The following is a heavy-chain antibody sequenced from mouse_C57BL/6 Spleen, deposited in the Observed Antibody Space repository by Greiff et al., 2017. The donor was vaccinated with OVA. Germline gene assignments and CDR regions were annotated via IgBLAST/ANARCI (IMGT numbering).Heavy chain of an antibody. CDR1: GFTFSSYA. CDR2: ISDGGSYT. Sequence: EVKLVESGGGLVKPGGSLKLSCAASGFTFSSYAMSWVRQTPEKRLEWVATISDGGSYTYYPDNVKGRFTISRDNAKNNLYLQMSHLKSEDTAMYYCARDHYYGSSYTGYFDVWGTGTTVTVSS. CDR3: ARDHYYGSSYTGYFDV. J-gene: IGHJ1*03. V-gene: IGHV5-4*01. D-gene: IGHD1-1*01.